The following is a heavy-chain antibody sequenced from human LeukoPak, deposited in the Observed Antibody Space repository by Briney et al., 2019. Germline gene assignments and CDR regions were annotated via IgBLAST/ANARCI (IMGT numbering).Heavy chain of an antibody. CDR3: ARGTTVTSSGYFQH. CDR1: GGSVSSGSYY. Sequence: SQTLSLTCTVSGGSVSSGSYYWSWIRQPAGKGLEWLGRIYTSGSTNYNPSLKSRVTISVDTSKNQFSLKLNSVTAADTAVYYCARGTTVTSSGYFQHWGQGTLVNVST. J-gene: IGHJ1*01. D-gene: IGHD4-17*01. CDR2: IYTSGST. V-gene: IGHV4-61*02.